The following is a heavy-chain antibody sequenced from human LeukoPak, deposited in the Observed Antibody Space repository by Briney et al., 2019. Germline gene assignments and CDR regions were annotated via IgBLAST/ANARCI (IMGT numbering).Heavy chain of an antibody. CDR3: ARDTHDYGDSVDY. Sequence: GGSLRLSCAVSGFTSSSYWMHWVRQAPGKGLVWVSRINNDGTYTVYADSVKGRFTISRDNAKNTLYLQMNSLRAEDTAVYYCARDTHDYGDSVDYWGQGTLVTVSS. D-gene: IGHD4-17*01. CDR2: INNDGTYT. V-gene: IGHV3-74*01. J-gene: IGHJ4*02. CDR1: GFTSSSYW.